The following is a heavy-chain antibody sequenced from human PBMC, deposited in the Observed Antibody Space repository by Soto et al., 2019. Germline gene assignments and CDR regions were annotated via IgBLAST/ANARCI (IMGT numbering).Heavy chain of an antibody. D-gene: IGHD3-16*01. V-gene: IGHV3-66*01. CDR1: GFTVSGSY. Sequence: EVQMVESGGRLVQPGGSLRLSCAASGFTVSGSYMSWVRQAPGKGLEWVSVSYSGGSTYYADAVKDRFTISRDNSKNTLYLQINSMRAEDTAVYYCARDGVEYGYNPLGGGRYFDLWGRGTLVTVSS. J-gene: IGHJ2*01. CDR3: ARDGVEYGYNPLGGGRYFDL. CDR2: SYSGGST.